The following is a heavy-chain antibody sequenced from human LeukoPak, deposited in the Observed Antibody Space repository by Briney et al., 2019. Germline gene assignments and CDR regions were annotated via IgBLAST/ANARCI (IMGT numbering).Heavy chain of an antibody. CDR3: ARGKSIAAAGRWNWFDP. CDR1: GGSFSSYY. J-gene: IGHJ5*02. CDR2: INHSGST. Sequence: SETLSLTCAVQGGSFSSYYWSWIRQPPGKGLEWIGEINHSGSTNYNPSLKSRVTISVDTSKNQFSLKLSSVTAADTAVYYCARGKSIAAAGRWNWFDPWGQGTLVTVSS. D-gene: IGHD6-13*01. V-gene: IGHV4-34*01.